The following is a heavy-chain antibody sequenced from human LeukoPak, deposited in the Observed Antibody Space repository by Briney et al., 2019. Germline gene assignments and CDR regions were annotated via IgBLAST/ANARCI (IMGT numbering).Heavy chain of an antibody. CDR1: GYTFTGYY. J-gene: IGHJ6*02. D-gene: IGHD6-13*01. Sequence: ASVKVSCKASGYTFTGYYMHWVRQAPGQGLEWMGRINPNSGGTNYAQKFQGRVTITRDTSASTAYMELSSLRSEDTAVYYCAREAYSSSWYPLYYYYYGMDVWGQGTTVTVSS. CDR3: AREAYSSSWYPLYYYYYGMDV. CDR2: INPNSGGT. V-gene: IGHV1-2*06.